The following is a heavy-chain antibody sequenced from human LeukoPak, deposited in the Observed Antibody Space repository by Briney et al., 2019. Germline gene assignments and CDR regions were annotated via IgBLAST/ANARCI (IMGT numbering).Heavy chain of an antibody. CDR3: ARLQSGSESYPEDS. D-gene: IGHD3-10*01. CDR1: GGSISSYY. J-gene: IGHJ4*02. Sequence: PSETLSLTCTVSGGSISSYYWSWIRQPPGKGLEWIGYIYYSGSTNYNPSLMSRVTISVDMSKNQFSLKLSSVTAADTAVYYCARLQSGSESYPEDSWGQGILVTVSS. CDR2: IYYSGST. V-gene: IGHV4-59*01.